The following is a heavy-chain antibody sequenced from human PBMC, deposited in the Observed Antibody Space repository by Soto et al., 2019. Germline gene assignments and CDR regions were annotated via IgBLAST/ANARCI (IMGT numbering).Heavy chain of an antibody. CDR1: GFSFSTYG. V-gene: IGHV3-23*01. J-gene: IGHJ4*02. Sequence: EVQLLESGGGLVQPGGSLRLSCAASGFSFSTYGVTWVRQAPGKGLEWVCGVSGGSGVTHYADSVKGRFTITGDDSKNTVYLQMHSRRDEDTSGYYWEKWNGYGDFWGQGTLVTVSS. D-gene: IGHD1-1*01. CDR3: EKWNGYGDF. CDR2: VSGGSGVT.